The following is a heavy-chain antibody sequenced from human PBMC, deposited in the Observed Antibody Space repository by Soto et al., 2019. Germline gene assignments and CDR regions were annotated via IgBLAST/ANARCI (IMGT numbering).Heavy chain of an antibody. Sequence: QVLLVQSGAEVKKPGASVQVSCKTSGYTFTEFDITWVRQAPGQGLEWMGWMNTNTGNTGYAQKLKGRVTRNRDTYISTAYMELRRLRSEDTAVYYCSRVVRFFGGHDGYWGQGTLVPVSS. CDR1: GYTFTEFD. J-gene: IGHJ4*02. V-gene: IGHV1-8*01. D-gene: IGHD3-3*01. CDR3: SRVVRFFGGHDGY. CDR2: MNTNTGNT.